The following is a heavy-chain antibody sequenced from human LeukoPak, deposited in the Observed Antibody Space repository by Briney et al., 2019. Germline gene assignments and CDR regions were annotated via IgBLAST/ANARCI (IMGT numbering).Heavy chain of an antibody. CDR1: GFTFSSYA. Sequence: PGASLRLSCAASGFTFSSYAMSWVRQAPGEGLEWVSAISGSSGSTYYADSVKGRFTISRDNSKNTLYLQMNSLRAEDTAVYYCAKDRDIVGASYFDYWGQGTLVTVSS. D-gene: IGHD1-26*01. CDR2: ISGSSGST. CDR3: AKDRDIVGASYFDY. V-gene: IGHV3-23*01. J-gene: IGHJ4*02.